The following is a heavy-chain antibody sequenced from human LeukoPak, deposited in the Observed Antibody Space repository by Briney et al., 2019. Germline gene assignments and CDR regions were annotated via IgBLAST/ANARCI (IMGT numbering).Heavy chain of an antibody. V-gene: IGHV3-53*05. CDR2: IYSGGST. CDR3: ARDYDSSGYYVNYMDV. J-gene: IGHJ6*03. Sequence: GGSLRLSCAASGFTVSSNYMSWVRQAPGKGLEWVSVIYSGGSTYYADSVKGRFTISRDNSKNTLYLQMNSLRAEDTAVYYCARDYDSSGYYVNYMDVWGKGTTVTVSS. D-gene: IGHD3-22*01. CDR1: GFTVSSNY.